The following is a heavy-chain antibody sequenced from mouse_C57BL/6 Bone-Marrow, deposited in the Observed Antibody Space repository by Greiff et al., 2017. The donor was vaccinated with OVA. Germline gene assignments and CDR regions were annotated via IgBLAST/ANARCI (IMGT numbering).Heavy chain of an antibody. D-gene: IGHD3-2*02. J-gene: IGHJ3*01. CDR2: IDPENGDT. Sequence: EVKLMESGAELVRPGASVKLSCTASGFNIKDDYMHWVKQRPEQGLEWIGWIDPENGDTEYASKFQGKATITADTSSNTAYLQLSSLTSEDTAVYYCTRGSSDQAWFAYWGQGTLVTVSA. CDR1: GFNIKDDY. V-gene: IGHV14-4*01. CDR3: TRGSSDQAWFAY.